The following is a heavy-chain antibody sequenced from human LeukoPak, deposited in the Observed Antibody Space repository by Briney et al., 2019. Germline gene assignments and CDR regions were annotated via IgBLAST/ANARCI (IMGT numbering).Heavy chain of an antibody. CDR2: ISSSSSTI. J-gene: IGHJ4*02. CDR3: ASQGITMIKDY. D-gene: IGHD3-22*01. V-gene: IGHV3-48*04. Sequence: PGGSWRPSLEAPGLPFISYSMNWVGKAPGKGLDGVSYISSSSSTIYYADSVKGRFTISRDNAKNSLYLQMNSLRAEDTAVYYCASQGITMIKDYWGQGTLVTVSS. CDR1: GLPFISYS.